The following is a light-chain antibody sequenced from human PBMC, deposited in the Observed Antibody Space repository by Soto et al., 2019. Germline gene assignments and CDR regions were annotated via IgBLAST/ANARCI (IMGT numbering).Light chain of an antibody. J-gene: IGLJ1*01. CDR3: AAWDDTLKRYV. CDR1: NSNIASNT. Sequence: QSVLTQPHSASETPGQTVSLSCSGSNSNIASNTVNWYQHLPGTAHKLLIYCNNLRPSGVADRFSGSKSGTSASPAISGLQSEDESDYYCAAWDDTLKRYVCGTGTKGTDL. CDR2: CNN. V-gene: IGLV1-44*01.